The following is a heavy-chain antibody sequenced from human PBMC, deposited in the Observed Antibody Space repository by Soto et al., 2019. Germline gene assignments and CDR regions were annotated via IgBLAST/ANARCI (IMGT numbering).Heavy chain of an antibody. CDR2: INPNSGGT. CDR1: GYTFTGYY. V-gene: IGHV1-2*02. J-gene: IGHJ6*02. D-gene: IGHD3-9*01. CDR3: ASTDFDWLYYYGMDV. Sequence: QVQLVQSGAEVKKPGASVKVSCKASGYTFTGYYMHWVRQAPGQGLEWMGWINPNSGGTNYAQKFQGRVTMTRDTSISPAYMELSRLRSDDTAVYYCASTDFDWLYYYGMDVWGQGTTVTVSS.